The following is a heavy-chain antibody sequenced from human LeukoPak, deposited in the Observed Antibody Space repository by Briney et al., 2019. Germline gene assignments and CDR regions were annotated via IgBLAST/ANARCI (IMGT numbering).Heavy chain of an antibody. CDR1: GGTFSSYA. J-gene: IGHJ3*02. D-gene: IGHD3-22*01. Sequence: SVKVSCKASGGTFSSYAISWVRQAPGQGLEWMGRIIPIFGIANYAQKFQGRVTITADKSTSTAYMELSSPRSEDTAVYYCAREAYYDSSGYYDAFDIWGQGTMVTVSS. CDR3: AREAYYDSSGYYDAFDI. V-gene: IGHV1-69*04. CDR2: IIPIFGIA.